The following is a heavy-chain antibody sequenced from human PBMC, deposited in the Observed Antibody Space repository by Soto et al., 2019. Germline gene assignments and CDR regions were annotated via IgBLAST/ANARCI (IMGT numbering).Heavy chain of an antibody. CDR3: ARHHGDYYDAFAI. V-gene: IGHV4-39*01. J-gene: IGHJ3*02. CDR1: GGCISSSSYY. CDR2: IYYNGNT. D-gene: IGHD1-26*01. Sequence: SETLSLTCIVSGGCISSSSYYWGWVRQPPGKGLEWIATIYYNGNTYYNPSLKSRVTISADTSKNQFSLKLSSVTATDTAVYYCARHHGDYYDAFAIWGQGTMVTVSS.